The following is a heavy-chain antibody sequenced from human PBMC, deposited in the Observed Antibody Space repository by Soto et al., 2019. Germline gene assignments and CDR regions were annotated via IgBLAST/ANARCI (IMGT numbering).Heavy chain of an antibody. CDR1: GGTFSSYT. J-gene: IGHJ4*02. D-gene: IGHD4-17*01. V-gene: IGHV1-69*02. Sequence: GASVKVSCKASGGTFSSYTISWVRQAPGQGLEWMGRIIPILGITNYAQKFQGRVTITGDKSASTAYMELSSLRSEDTAVYYCARMKTTVTTVDYWGQGTLVTVSS. CDR2: IIPILGIT. CDR3: ARMKTTVTTVDY.